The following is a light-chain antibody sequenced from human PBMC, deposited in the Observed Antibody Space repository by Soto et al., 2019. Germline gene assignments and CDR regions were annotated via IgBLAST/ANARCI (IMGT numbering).Light chain of an antibody. J-gene: IGLJ1*01. CDR3: QSYDSSLSGYV. Sequence: SLLTQPPSVCGAPGQMVTIYCTGSSSNIGAGYDVHWYQQLPGTAPKLLIYGNSNRPSGVPDRFSGSKSGTSASLAITGLQAEDEADYYCQSYDSSLSGYVFGTGTKVTVL. V-gene: IGLV1-40*01. CDR2: GNS. CDR1: SSNIGAGYD.